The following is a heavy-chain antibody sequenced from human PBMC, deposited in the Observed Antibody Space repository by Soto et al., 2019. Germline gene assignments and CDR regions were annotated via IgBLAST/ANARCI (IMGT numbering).Heavy chain of an antibody. J-gene: IGHJ4*02. CDR2: ISAHNGNT. V-gene: IGHV1-18*01. D-gene: IGHD1-1*01. CDR3: ARGRYGDY. CDR1: GYAFTTYG. Sequence: QVHLVQSGAEVKKPGASVKVSCKGSGYAFTTYGITWVRQAPGQGLEWMGWISAHNGNTNYAQKLQGRVTVNRDTSTSTAYMELRSLRSYDTAVYSCARGRYGDYWGQGALVTVSS.